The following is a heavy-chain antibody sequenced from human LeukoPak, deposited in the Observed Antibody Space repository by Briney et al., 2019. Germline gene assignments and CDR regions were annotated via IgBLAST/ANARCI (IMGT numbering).Heavy chain of an antibody. V-gene: IGHV1-2*02. Sequence: ASVKVSCKASGYTFTGYYMHWVRQAPGQGLEWMGWINPNSGGTNYAQKFQGRVTMTRDTSISTAYMELSRLRSDDTAVYYSARDLYCSGGSCYNWFDPWGQGTLVTVSS. CDR2: INPNSGGT. CDR1: GYTFTGYY. CDR3: ARDLYCSGGSCYNWFDP. D-gene: IGHD2-15*01. J-gene: IGHJ5*02.